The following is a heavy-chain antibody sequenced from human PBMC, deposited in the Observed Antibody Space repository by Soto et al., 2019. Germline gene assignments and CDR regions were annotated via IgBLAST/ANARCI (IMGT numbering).Heavy chain of an antibody. CDR2: IYYSGGT. D-gene: IGHD2-2*01. CDR3: ARIASFRGAFDT. Sequence: SETLSLTCTVSGGYLSSGGYYCSWIRQHPGKGLEWIGYIYYSGGTYYNPSLKSRLTISVDTSKNHSSLKLTSVTAAHPAAFYCARIASFRGAFDTWGQGTMVTVS. J-gene: IGHJ3*02. V-gene: IGHV4-31*03. CDR1: GGYLSSGGYY.